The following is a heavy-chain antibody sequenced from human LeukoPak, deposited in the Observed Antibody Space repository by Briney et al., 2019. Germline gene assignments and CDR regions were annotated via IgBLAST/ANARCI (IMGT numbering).Heavy chain of an antibody. CDR1: GYTFISYY. CDR3: ARSGITWGTYRPPLDY. Sequence: ASVTDSLKASGYTFISYYMHWVRQAPGQGLEWMGIINPSGGGTSYAQKLQGRVTMTRDTSTSTVYMELSSLRSEDTAVYYCARSGITWGTYRPPLDYWGQASLVSVSS. J-gene: IGHJ4*02. CDR2: INPSGGGT. D-gene: IGHD3-16*02. V-gene: IGHV1-46*01.